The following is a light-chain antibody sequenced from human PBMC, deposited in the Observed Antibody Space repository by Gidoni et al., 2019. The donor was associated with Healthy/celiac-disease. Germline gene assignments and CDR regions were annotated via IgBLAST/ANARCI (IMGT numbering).Light chain of an antibody. CDR1: QSISSW. J-gene: IGKJ2*01. CDR2: DAY. CDR3: QQYNSYST. V-gene: IGKV1-5*01. Sequence: DIQMTQSPSTLSASVGDRVTITCRASQSISSWLAWYQQKPGKAPQLLIYDAYSLESGVPSRFSGSGYGTEFTLTISSLQPDDFATYYCQQYNSYSTFGQGTKLEIK.